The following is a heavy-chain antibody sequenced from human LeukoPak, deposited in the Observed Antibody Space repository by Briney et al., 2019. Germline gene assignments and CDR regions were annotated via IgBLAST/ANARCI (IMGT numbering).Heavy chain of an antibody. Sequence: GSLRLSCAASGFTFSSYGMHWVRQTPGKGLEWVAAISYDGSNEYYADSVKGRFTISRDNSKNTLFVQMNSLRAEDTAVYYCAKDNYYDSSAFVDYWGQGTLVTASS. CDR3: AKDNYYDSSAFVDY. CDR2: ISYDGSNE. CDR1: GFTFSSYG. V-gene: IGHV3-30*18. D-gene: IGHD3-22*01. J-gene: IGHJ4*02.